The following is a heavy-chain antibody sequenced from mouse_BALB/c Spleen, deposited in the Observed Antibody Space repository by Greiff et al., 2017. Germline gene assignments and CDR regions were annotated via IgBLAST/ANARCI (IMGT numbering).Heavy chain of an antibody. CDR2: INSNGGST. CDR1: GFTFSSYG. CDR3: ARDRGNYVFAY. Sequence: EVMLVESGGGLVQPGGSLKLSCAASGFTFSSYGMSWVRQTPDKRLELVATINSNGGSTYYPDSVKGRFTISRDNAKNTLYLQMSSLKSEDTAMYYCARDRGNYVFAYWGQGTLVTVSA. D-gene: IGHD2-1*01. J-gene: IGHJ3*01. V-gene: IGHV5-6-3*01.